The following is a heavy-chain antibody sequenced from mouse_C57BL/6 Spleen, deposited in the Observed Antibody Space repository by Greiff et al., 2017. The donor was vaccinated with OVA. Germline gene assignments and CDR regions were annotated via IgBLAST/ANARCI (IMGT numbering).Heavy chain of an antibody. D-gene: IGHD3-2*02. CDR3: TRSSSDYYAMDD. Sequence: QVQLQQSGAELVRPGASVTLSCKASGYTFTDYEMHWVKQTPVHGLEWIGAIDPETGGTAYNQKFKGKAILTADKSSSTAYMELRSLTSEDSAVYYCTRSSSDYYAMDDWGQGTSVTVSS. J-gene: IGHJ4*01. CDR2: IDPETGGT. CDR1: GYTFTDYE. V-gene: IGHV1-15*01.